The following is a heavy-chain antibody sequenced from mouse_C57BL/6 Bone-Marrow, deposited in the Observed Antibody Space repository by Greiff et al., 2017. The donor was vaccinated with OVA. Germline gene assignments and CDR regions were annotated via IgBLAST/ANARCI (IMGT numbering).Heavy chain of an antibody. CDR1: GYTFTSYW. V-gene: IGHV1-64*01. J-gene: IGHJ3*01. CDR2: IHPNSGST. D-gene: IGHD2-5*01. CDR3: ARDYYSNSFAY. Sequence: VQLQQPGAELVKPGALVKLSCKASGYTFTSYWMHWVKQRPGPGLEWIGMIHPNSGSTNYNEKFKSKATLTVDKSSSTAYMQLSSLTSEDSAVYYCARDYYSNSFAYWGQGTLVTVSA.